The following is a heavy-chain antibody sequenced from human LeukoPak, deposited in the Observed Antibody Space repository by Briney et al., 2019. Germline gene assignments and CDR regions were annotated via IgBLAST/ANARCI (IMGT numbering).Heavy chain of an antibody. V-gene: IGHV4-59*01. CDR2: IYYSGST. J-gene: IGHJ4*02. D-gene: IGHD4-17*01. CDR1: GGSISSYY. CDR3: AREGGVYGDYPQ. Sequence: SETLSLTCTVSGGSISSYYWSWVRQPPGKGLEWIGYIYYSGSTNYNPSLKSRVTISVDTSKNQFSLKLSSVTAADTAVYYCAREGGVYGDYPQWGQGTLVTVSS.